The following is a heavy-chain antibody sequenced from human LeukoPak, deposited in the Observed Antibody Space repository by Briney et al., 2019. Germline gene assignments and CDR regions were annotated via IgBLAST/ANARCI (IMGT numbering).Heavy chain of an antibody. CDR2: IYHSGST. J-gene: IGHJ4*02. V-gene: IGHV4-38-2*01. CDR1: GYSISSGYY. D-gene: IGHD2-2*01. CDR3: ARHPVPAANPVDY. Sequence: SETLSLTCAVSGYSISSGYYWGWIRQPPGKGLEWIGSIYHSGSTYYNPSLKSRVTIPVDTSKNHFSLKLSSVTAAATAVYYCARHPVPAANPVDYWGQGTLVTVSS.